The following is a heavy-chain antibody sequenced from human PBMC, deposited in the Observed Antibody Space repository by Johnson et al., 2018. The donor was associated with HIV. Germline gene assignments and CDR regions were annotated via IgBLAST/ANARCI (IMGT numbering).Heavy chain of an antibody. Sequence: VQLVESGGGLVQPGRSLRLSCAASGFTFSSYAMHWVRQAPGKGLEWVANIKQDGTEKYYVGSVKGRFTISRDNAKNSLYLQMSSLRAEDTAVYYCARDGPWLQSQRDAFDIWGQGTMVTVSS. CDR1: GFTFSSYA. V-gene: IGHV3-7*01. CDR2: IKQDGTEK. CDR3: ARDGPWLQSQRDAFDI. J-gene: IGHJ3*02. D-gene: IGHD5-24*01.